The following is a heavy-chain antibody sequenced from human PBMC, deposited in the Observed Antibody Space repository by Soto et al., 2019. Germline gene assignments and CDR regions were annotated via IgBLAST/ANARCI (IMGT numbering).Heavy chain of an antibody. Sequence: SETLSLTCTVSGGSISSYYWSWIRQPPGKGLEWIGYIYYSGSTNYNPSLKSRVTISVDTSKNQFSLKLSSVTAADTAVYYCAREGVAVAGTKSGWFDHWGQGTLVTVSS. V-gene: IGHV4-59*01. CDR2: IYYSGST. J-gene: IGHJ5*02. CDR1: GGSISSYY. CDR3: AREGVAVAGTKSGWFDH. D-gene: IGHD6-19*01.